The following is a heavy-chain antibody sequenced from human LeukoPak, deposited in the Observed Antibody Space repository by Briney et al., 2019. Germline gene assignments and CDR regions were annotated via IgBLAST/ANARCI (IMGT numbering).Heavy chain of an antibody. CDR2: IIPILGIA. CDR3: ARDYYDSSGYYYEGWFDP. D-gene: IGHD3-22*01. J-gene: IGHJ5*02. CDR1: GGTFSSYA. V-gene: IGHV1-69*04. Sequence: SVKVSCKASGGTFSSYAISWVRQAPGQGLEWMGRIIPILGIANYAQKFQGRVTITADKSASTAYMELSSLRSEDTAVYYCARDYYDSSGYYYEGWFDPWGQGTLVTVSS.